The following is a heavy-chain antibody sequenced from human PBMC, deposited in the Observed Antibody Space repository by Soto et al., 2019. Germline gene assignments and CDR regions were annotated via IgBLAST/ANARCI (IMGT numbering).Heavy chain of an antibody. CDR1: GFTFENYA. CDR3: AKEKVYSNYQYYFDS. D-gene: IGHD4-4*01. J-gene: IGHJ4*02. V-gene: IGHV3-9*01. CDR2: ISWHSGTI. Sequence: EVQLVESGGGLVQPGRSLRLSCAASGFTFENYAMNWVRQGPGKGLEWVSGISWHSGTIGYADSVRGRFTISRDNAKNSLYLQMNSLRPEDTALYYCAKEKVYSNYQYYFDSWGQGTLVTVSS.